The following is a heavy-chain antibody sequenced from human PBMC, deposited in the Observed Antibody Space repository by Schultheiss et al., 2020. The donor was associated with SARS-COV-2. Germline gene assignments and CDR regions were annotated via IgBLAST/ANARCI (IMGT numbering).Heavy chain of an antibody. J-gene: IGHJ3*02. V-gene: IGHV4-59*08. CDR1: GGSISSYY. CDR3: ARQLWPYDAFDI. CDR2: IYYSGST. Sequence: SETLSLTCTVSGGSISSYYWSWIRQPPGKGLEWIGYIYYSGSTNYNPSLKSRVTMSVDTSKNQFSLKLSSVTAADTAVYYCARQLWPYDAFDIWGQGTMVTVSS. D-gene: IGHD5-18*01.